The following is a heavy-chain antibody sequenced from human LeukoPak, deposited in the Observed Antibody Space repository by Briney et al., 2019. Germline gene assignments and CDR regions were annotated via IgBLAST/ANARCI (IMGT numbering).Heavy chain of an antibody. CDR3: ARDTRYDSGGHDC. CDR1: GGSIGSDIHY. Sequence: PSETLSLTCSVSGGSIGSDIHYWAWIRQPPGKGLEWIGSIHYTGATYYGPARRSRVTISVATSKSQFSLKVTSVTAADTAVYFCARDTRYDSGGHDCWGQGTLVTVSS. CDR2: IHYTGAT. J-gene: IGHJ4*02. V-gene: IGHV4-39*07. D-gene: IGHD3-22*01.